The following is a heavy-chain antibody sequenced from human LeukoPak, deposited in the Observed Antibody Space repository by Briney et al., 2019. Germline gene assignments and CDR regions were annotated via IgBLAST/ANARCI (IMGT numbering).Heavy chain of an antibody. Sequence: GGSLRLSCAASGFTFSSYEMSWVRQAPGKGLEWGSYISISGSTIYYADSVKGRSTISRDNAKNSLYLQMNSLRAEDTAVYYCAELGITMIGGVWGKGTTVTISS. CDR1: GFTFSSYE. J-gene: IGHJ6*04. CDR2: ISISGSTI. V-gene: IGHV3-48*03. CDR3: AELGITMIGGV. D-gene: IGHD3-10*02.